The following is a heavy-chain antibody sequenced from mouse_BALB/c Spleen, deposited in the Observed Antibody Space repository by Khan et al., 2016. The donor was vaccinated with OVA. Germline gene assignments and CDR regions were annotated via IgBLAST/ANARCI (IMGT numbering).Heavy chain of an antibody. CDR3: ARERGYDRFAWLAY. CDR2: ISAGGSST. Sequence: EVELVESGGGLVKPGGSLKLSCAASGFTFSDDYMYWVRQTPEKSLAWVATISAGGSSTYYPDSVKGRFTISSDTAKNNLYLQLSSLKSEDTAMYYCARERGYDRFAWLAYWGQGTLVTVSA. D-gene: IGHD2-14*01. J-gene: IGHJ3*01. CDR1: GFTFSDDY. V-gene: IGHV5-4*02.